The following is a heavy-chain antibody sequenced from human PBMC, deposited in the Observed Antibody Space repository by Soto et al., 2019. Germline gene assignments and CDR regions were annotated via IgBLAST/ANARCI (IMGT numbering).Heavy chain of an antibody. D-gene: IGHD6-25*01. CDR1: GGSISSSY. Sequence: QVQLQESGPGLVKPSETLSLTCTVSGGSISSSYWSWIRQPPVKGLEWTGYIYHSGSTNYNPSLKSRVTISVDTSKNQFSLKLSSVTAADTAVYYCARLGSIAADDFDYWGQGTLVTVSS. V-gene: IGHV4-59*08. J-gene: IGHJ4*02. CDR2: IYHSGST. CDR3: ARLGSIAADDFDY.